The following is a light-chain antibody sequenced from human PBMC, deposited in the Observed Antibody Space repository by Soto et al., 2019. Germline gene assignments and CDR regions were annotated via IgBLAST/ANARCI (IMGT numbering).Light chain of an antibody. CDR2: GAS. CDR1: QSVSSSY. J-gene: IGKJ1*01. V-gene: IGKV3-20*01. Sequence: EIVLTQSPGTLSLSPGERATRSCRASQSVSSSYLAWYQQKPGQAPRPLIYGASSRAIGIPDRFSGSGSGTDFTLTISRLEPEDFAVYYCQQYGSSPWTFGQGIKVEIQ. CDR3: QQYGSSPWT.